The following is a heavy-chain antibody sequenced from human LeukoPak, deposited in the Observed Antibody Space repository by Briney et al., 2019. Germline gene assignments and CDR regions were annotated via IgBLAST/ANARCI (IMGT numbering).Heavy chain of an antibody. CDR2: ISNDGGGI. CDR1: GFTFPNAW. D-gene: IGHD3-22*01. Sequence: PGGSLRLSCAASGFTFPNAWVNWVRQAPGKGLEWVAAISNDGGGIMYAAFVEGRFTISRDNSKNTLFLQMNSLRAEDTALYYCAKGSTGYFADLWGQGTLVTVSS. CDR3: AKGSTGYFADL. V-gene: IGHV3-23*01. J-gene: IGHJ5*02.